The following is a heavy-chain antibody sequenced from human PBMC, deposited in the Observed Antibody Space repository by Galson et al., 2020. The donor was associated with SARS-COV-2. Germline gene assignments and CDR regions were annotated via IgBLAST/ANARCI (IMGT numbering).Heavy chain of an antibody. Sequence: GGSLRLSCAASGFTFDDYAMHWVRQAPGKGLEWVSGISWNSGSIGYADSVKGRFTISRDNAKNSLYLQMNSLRAEDTALYYCVYSNYVHWGQGTLVTVSS. CDR3: VYSNYVH. D-gene: IGHD4-4*01. CDR1: GFTFDDYA. J-gene: IGHJ4*02. CDR2: ISWNSGSI. V-gene: IGHV3-9*01.